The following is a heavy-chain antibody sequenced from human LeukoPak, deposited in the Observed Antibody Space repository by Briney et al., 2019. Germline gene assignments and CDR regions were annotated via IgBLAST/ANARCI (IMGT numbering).Heavy chain of an antibody. Sequence: KPSQTLSLTCAVSGGFISSGGYSWSWIRQPPGKGLEWIGYIYHSGSTYYNPSLKSRVTISVDRSKNQFSLKLSSVTAADTAVYYCARSSGAFDIWGQGTMVTVSS. CDR2: IYHSGST. CDR1: GGFISSGGYS. J-gene: IGHJ3*02. D-gene: IGHD1-26*01. V-gene: IGHV4-30-2*01. CDR3: ARSSGAFDI.